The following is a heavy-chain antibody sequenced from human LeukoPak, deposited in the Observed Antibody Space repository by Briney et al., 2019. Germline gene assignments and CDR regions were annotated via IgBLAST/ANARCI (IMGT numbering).Heavy chain of an antibody. CDR2: IYAGGRS. J-gene: IGHJ6*03. Sequence: PSETLSLTCTVSNVSISSGSHYWNWIRQPAGKGLEWIGRIYAGGRSNYNPSLRSRVTISVDTSKNQFSLKLSSVTAADTAVYYCARRTPPTYSSTWSPWAYYYYMDVWGKGTTVTVSS. CDR1: NVSISSGSHY. V-gene: IGHV4-61*02. CDR3: ARRTPPTYSSTWSPWAYYYYMDV. D-gene: IGHD6-13*01.